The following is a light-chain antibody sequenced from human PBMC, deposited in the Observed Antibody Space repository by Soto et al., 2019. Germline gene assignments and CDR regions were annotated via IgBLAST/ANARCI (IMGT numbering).Light chain of an antibody. CDR3: QHRSN. J-gene: IGKJ4*01. CDR1: QSVSSY. Sequence: EIVLTQSPATLSLSPGERATLSCRASQSVSSYLSWYQQKPGQAPKLLIYDASNRATGITARFRGSGSGTDFALTISSLEPDDIAVYNCQHRSNFGGGTKVEIK. V-gene: IGKV3-11*01. CDR2: DAS.